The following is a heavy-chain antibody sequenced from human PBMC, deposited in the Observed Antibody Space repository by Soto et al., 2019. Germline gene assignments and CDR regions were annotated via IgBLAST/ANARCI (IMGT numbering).Heavy chain of an antibody. D-gene: IGHD1-1*01. CDR3: ARYDAFNAFDL. V-gene: IGHV3-21*01. CDR2: ISSASSSI. CDR1: GFTFNSYT. Sequence: EVQLVESGGGLVKPGGSLRLYCATSGFTFNSYTMNWVRQAPGKGLEWVASISSASSSIDFANSVKGLFTISRDHGNNSVFLQMNSLRAEATGIYYCARYDAFNAFDLWGQGTMVTVSS. J-gene: IGHJ3*01.